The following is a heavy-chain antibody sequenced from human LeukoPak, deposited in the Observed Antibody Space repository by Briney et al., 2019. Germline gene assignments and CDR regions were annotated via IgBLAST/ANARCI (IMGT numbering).Heavy chain of an antibody. CDR2: IKEDGSEK. J-gene: IGHJ4*02. CDR1: GFTFSSNW. D-gene: IGHD1-26*01. V-gene: IGHV3-7*04. CDR3: ARGSGRYYVY. Sequence: PGGSLSLSCAASGFTFSSNWMSWVCQAPGKGLEWVANIKEDGSEKYYVDSVKGRFTISRDNAKNSLYLQMNSLRAEDTAVYYCARGSGRYYVYWGQGTLVTVSS.